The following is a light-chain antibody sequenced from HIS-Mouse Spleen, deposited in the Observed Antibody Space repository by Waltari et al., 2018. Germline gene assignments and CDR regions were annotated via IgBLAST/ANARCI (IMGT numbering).Light chain of an antibody. Sequence: SYELTQPPSVSVSPGQTASITCSGDKLGDKYACWYQQKPGQSPVLVIYQDSKRPSGIPARFSGSNSGNTATLTMSGTQAMDGADYYCQAWDSSTVVFGGGTKLTVL. V-gene: IGLV3-1*01. CDR1: KLGDKY. J-gene: IGLJ2*01. CDR2: QDS. CDR3: QAWDSSTVV.